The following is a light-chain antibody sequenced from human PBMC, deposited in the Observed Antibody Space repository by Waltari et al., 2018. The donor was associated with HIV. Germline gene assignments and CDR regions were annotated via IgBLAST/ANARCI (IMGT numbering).Light chain of an antibody. Sequence: YELTQPPSVSVSTGPTARITCSRLHLSDQYVHWSQQQSGQAPVLVIYKDTERPSGIPGRFSGSTSGTTVTLIISGVQAEDEADYYCQSSDNGGTYVVFGGGTKLTVL. J-gene: IGLJ2*01. CDR1: HLSDQY. CDR3: QSSDNGGTYVV. CDR2: KDT. V-gene: IGLV3-25*03.